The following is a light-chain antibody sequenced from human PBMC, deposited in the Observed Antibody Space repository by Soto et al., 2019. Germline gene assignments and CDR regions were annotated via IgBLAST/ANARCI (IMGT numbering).Light chain of an antibody. CDR2: GAS. Sequence: EIVMTQSPATLSVSPGERATLSCRASQSVSSNLAWYQQKPGQAPRLLIYGASTRATGISARFSGSGSGTDFTPTNSSLQSEDFAVYYCQQYNNWPPMSTFGQGTQLEIK. V-gene: IGKV3-15*01. CDR1: QSVSSN. J-gene: IGKJ2*01. CDR3: QQYNNWPPMST.